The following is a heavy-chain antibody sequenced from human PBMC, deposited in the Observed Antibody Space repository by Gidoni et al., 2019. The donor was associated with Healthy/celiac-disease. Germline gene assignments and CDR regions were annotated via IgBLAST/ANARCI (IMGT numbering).Heavy chain of an antibody. CDR2: IYYSGST. D-gene: IGHD3-9*01. J-gene: IGHJ4*02. CDR3: ARVPEGYDILTGYYSYFDY. Sequence: QVQLQESCPVLVKPSETLSLTCPLSCCSIISYYWRLIRQPPGKGLELIGYIYYSGSTNYNPSLKSRVTISVDTSKNQFSLKLSSVTAADTAVYYCARVPEGYDILTGYYSYFDYWGQGTLVTVSS. V-gene: IGHV4-59*01. CDR1: CCSIISYY.